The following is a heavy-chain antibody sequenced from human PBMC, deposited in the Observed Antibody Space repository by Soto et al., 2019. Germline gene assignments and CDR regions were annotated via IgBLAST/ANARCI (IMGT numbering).Heavy chain of an antibody. Sequence: VGSLRLSCAASGFTFSSYGMHWVRQAPGKGLEWVAVIWYDGSNKYYADSVKGRFTISRDNSKNTLYLQMNSLRAEDTAVYYCARSGGFWSGANWFDPWGQGTLVTVSS. J-gene: IGHJ5*02. D-gene: IGHD3-3*01. CDR2: IWYDGSNK. CDR3: ARSGGFWSGANWFDP. CDR1: GFTFSSYG. V-gene: IGHV3-33*01.